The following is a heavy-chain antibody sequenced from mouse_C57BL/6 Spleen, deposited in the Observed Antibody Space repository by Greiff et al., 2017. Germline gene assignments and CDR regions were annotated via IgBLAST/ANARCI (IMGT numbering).Heavy chain of an antibody. CDR1: GYTFTSYW. J-gene: IGHJ3*01. CDR3: ARSGLRRAWFAY. Sequence: VQLQQPGAELVMPGASVKLSCKASGYTFTSYWMHWVKQRPGQGLEWIGEIDPSDSYTNYNQKFKGKSTLTVDKSSRTAYMQLSSLTSEDSAVYYCARSGLRRAWFAYWGQGTLVTVSA. CDR2: IDPSDSYT. D-gene: IGHD2-4*01. V-gene: IGHV1-69*01.